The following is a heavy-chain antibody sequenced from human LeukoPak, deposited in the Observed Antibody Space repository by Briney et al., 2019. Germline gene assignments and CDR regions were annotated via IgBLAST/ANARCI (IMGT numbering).Heavy chain of an antibody. CDR3: AKDLAAAKVFDY. CDR1: GFTFDDYA. CDR2: ISWNSGSI. V-gene: IGHV3-9*01. Sequence: GGSLRLSCAASGFTFDDYAMHWVRQAPGKGLEWVSGISWNSGSIGYADSVKGRFTISRDNAKNSLYLQMNSLRAEDTALYYCAKDLAAAKVFDYWGQGTLVTVPS. J-gene: IGHJ4*02. D-gene: IGHD6-13*01.